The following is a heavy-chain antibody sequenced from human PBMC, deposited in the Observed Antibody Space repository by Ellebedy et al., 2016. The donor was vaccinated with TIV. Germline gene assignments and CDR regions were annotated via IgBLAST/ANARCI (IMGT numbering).Heavy chain of an antibody. D-gene: IGHD3-16*02. Sequence: GESLKISXAASGFSFTNAWMSWVRQAPGKGLEWLGRIKSKTDGGTTDYAAPVQGRFTISRDDSKDTLYLQMNSLKTEDTGVYLCTSAYHHYVWGTYRYTSDYWGQGTLVTVSS. J-gene: IGHJ4*02. CDR2: IKSKTDGGTT. V-gene: IGHV3-15*01. CDR3: TSAYHHYVWGTYRYTSDY. CDR1: GFSFTNAW.